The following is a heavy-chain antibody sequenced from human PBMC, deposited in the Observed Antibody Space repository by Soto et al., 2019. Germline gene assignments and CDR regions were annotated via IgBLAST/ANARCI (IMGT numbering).Heavy chain of an antibody. Sequence: SETLSLTCTVSGGSMRSTSYYWGWIRQPPGKGLEWIGSIYFGGRSYYNPSLKSRVTISVDTSKKQLSLKLSSLTAADTAVYYCARQPNYDYGDYGPMDYWGQRSLVTVSS. V-gene: IGHV4-39*01. CDR2: IYFGGRS. D-gene: IGHD4-17*01. J-gene: IGHJ4*02. CDR3: ARQPNYDYGDYGPMDY. CDR1: GGSMRSTSYY.